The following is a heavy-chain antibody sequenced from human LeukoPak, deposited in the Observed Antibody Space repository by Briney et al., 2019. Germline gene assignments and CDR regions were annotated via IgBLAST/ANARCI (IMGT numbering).Heavy chain of an antibody. CDR3: ARVDGDDWYYFDY. Sequence: ASVKVSFKASGYTFTGYYIHWVRQAPGQGLEWMGWINPNSGGTNYAQKFQGRVTMTRDTSISTAYMELSRLRSDDTAIYYCARVDGDDWYYFDYWGQGTLVTVSS. V-gene: IGHV1-2*02. D-gene: IGHD2-21*02. CDR2: INPNSGGT. J-gene: IGHJ4*02. CDR1: GYTFTGYY.